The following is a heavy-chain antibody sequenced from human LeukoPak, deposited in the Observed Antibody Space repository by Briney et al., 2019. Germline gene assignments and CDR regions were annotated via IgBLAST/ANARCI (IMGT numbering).Heavy chain of an antibody. V-gene: IGHV4-39*01. CDR1: GVSINSNYYS. CDR3: ARHADCLGDCYRN. Sequence: PSETLTLTCTVSGVSINSNYYSWGWIRQPPGKGLEWIGSVAYSGSTFHNPSLKSRLSIYSDTSKNQFSLRLTSVTAADTAVYYCARHADCLGDCYRNWGQGTLVTVSS. D-gene: IGHD2-21*01. J-gene: IGHJ4*02. CDR2: VAYSGST.